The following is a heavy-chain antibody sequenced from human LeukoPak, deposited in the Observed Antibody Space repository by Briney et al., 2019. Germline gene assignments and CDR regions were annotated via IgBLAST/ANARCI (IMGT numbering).Heavy chain of an antibody. J-gene: IGHJ3*02. CDR1: GFTFSSYW. D-gene: IGHD6-13*01. V-gene: IGHV3-7*01. Sequence: GGSLRLSCAASGFTFSSYWMSWVRQAPGKGLEWVANIKQDGSEKYYVDSVKGRFTISRDNAKNSLYLQMNSLRADETAVYFCARFIASPGPDAFDIWGQGTLVTVSS. CDR3: ARFIASPGPDAFDI. CDR2: IKQDGSEK.